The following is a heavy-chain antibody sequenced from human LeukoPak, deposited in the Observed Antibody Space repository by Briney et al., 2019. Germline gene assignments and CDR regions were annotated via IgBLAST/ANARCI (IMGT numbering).Heavy chain of an antibody. D-gene: IGHD5-24*01. CDR2: IWYDGSNK. CDR3: ARDTNRRDGYNPLDY. Sequence: GGSLRLSCAASGFTFSSYGMHWVRQAPGKGLEWVAVIWYDGSNKYYADSVKGRFTISRDNSKNTLYLQMNSLRAEDTAVYYCARDTNRRDGYNPLDYWGQGTLVTVSS. J-gene: IGHJ4*02. V-gene: IGHV3-33*01. CDR1: GFTFSSYG.